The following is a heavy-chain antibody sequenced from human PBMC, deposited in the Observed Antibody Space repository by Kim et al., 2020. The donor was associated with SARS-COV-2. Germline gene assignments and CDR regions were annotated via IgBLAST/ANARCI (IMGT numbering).Heavy chain of an antibody. V-gene: IGHV4-39*07. CDR1: GGSISSSSYY. J-gene: IGHJ6*01. CDR3: ARDRLVVVAATHYYYYG. CDR2: IYYSGST. D-gene: IGHD2-15*01. Sequence: SETLSLTCTVSGGSISSSSYYWGWIRQPPGKGLEWIGSIYYSGSTYYNPSLKSRVTISVDTSKNQFSLKLSSVTAADTAVYYCARDRLVVVAATHYYYYG.